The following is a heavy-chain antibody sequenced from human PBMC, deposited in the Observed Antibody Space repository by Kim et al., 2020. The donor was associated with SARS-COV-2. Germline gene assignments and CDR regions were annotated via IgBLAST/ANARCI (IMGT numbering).Heavy chain of an antibody. D-gene: IGHD6-13*01. Sequence: SVKVSCKASGGTFSSYAISWVRQAPGQGLEWMGRIIPILGIANYAQKFQGRVTITADKSTSTAYMELSSLRSEDTAVYYCARGPQYSSSWVGWFDPWGQGTLVTVSS. CDR2: IIPILGIA. CDR1: GGTFSSYA. J-gene: IGHJ5*02. CDR3: ARGPQYSSSWVGWFDP. V-gene: IGHV1-69*04.